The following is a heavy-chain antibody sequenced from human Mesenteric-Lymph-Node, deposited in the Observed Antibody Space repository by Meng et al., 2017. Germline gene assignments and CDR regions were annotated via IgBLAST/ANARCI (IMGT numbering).Heavy chain of an antibody. D-gene: IGHD6-13*01. CDR2: TNPNSGGT. CDR1: GYISTGYY. Sequence: ASVMVFCKASGYISTGYYMHLVRHPPGQGLAWMGWTNPNSGGTNYAQKFQGRVTITRDTSISTAYMELSRLRSDDTAVYYCARDLLVDSWYLEYYYYYYGMDVWGQGTTVTVSS. V-gene: IGHV1-2*02. CDR3: ARDLLVDSWYLEYYYYYYGMDV. J-gene: IGHJ6*02.